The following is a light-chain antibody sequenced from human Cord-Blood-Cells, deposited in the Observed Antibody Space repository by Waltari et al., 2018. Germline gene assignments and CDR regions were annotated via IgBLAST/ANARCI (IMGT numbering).Light chain of an antibody. CDR3: SSYTSSSTLVV. CDR2: EVS. V-gene: IGLV2-14*01. CDR1: SSDVGGYNY. Sequence: QSALPQPASVSGSPGQSLTISCTGTSSDVGGYNYVSCYQQHPGKAPKLMIYEVSNRPSGVSNRFSGSKSGNTASLTISGLQAEDEADYYCSSYTSSSTLVVFGGGTKLTVL. J-gene: IGLJ2*01.